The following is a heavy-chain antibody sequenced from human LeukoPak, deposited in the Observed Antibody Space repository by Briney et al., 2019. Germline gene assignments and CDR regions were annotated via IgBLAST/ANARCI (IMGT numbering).Heavy chain of an antibody. Sequence: GGSLRLSCAASGFTFSSYGMHWVRQAPGKGLEWVAVIWYDGSNKYYADSVKGRFTISRDNSKNTLYLQMNSLRAEDTAVYYCARDVVVVAATAGIDYWGQGTLVTVSS. CDR2: IWYDGSNK. J-gene: IGHJ4*02. CDR3: ARDVVVVAATAGIDY. V-gene: IGHV3-33*01. D-gene: IGHD2-15*01. CDR1: GFTFSSYG.